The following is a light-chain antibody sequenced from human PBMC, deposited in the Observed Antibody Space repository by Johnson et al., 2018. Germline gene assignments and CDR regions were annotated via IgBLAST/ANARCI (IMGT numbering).Light chain of an antibody. J-gene: IGLJ1*01. V-gene: IGLV1-51*02. Sequence: QSVLTQPPSVSAAPGQKVTISCSGSSSNIGNNYVSWYQQLPGTAPKLLIYENNKRPSGIPDRFSGSKSGPSATLGITGLQTGDAADYYCGTWDSSLSAGNVFGTGTKVTVL. CDR1: SSNIGNNY. CDR3: GTWDSSLSAGNV. CDR2: ENN.